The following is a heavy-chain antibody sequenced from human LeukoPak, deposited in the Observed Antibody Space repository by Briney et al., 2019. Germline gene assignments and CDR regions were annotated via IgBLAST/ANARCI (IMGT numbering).Heavy chain of an antibody. V-gene: IGHV3-15*01. Sequence: GGSLRLSCAASGFTFSNAWMSWVRQAPGKGLEWVGRIKSKTDGGTTDYAAPVKGRFTISRDDSKNTLYLQMNSLKTEDTAVYYCTTDYAVTGSEWYGDYVGYWGQGTLVTVSS. CDR1: GFTFSNAW. J-gene: IGHJ4*02. D-gene: IGHD3-3*01. CDR2: IKSKTDGGTT. CDR3: TTDYAVTGSEWYGDYVGY.